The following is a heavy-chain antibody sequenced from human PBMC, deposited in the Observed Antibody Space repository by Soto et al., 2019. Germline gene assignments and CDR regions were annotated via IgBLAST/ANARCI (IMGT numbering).Heavy chain of an antibody. D-gene: IGHD6-19*01. Sequence: QVQLVQSGAEVKKPGASVKVSCKASGYTFTSYDINWVRQATGQGLEWMGWMNPNSGNTGYAQKFQGRVTMTRNTSISTDYMELSSLRSAETAVYCCAGERGSGWYVDYWGQGTRVTVSS. J-gene: IGHJ4*02. CDR1: GYTFTSYD. CDR2: MNPNSGNT. CDR3: AGERGSGWYVDY. V-gene: IGHV1-8*01.